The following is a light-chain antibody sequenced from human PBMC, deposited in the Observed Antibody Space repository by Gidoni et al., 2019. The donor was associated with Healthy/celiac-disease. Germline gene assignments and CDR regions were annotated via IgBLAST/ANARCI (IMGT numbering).Light chain of an antibody. Sequence: IEMTQSPSSLSVSVGDRVTITCRAGQGISNYLDWFQQKPGKAPTSLIYAASSLQSGVPSKFGGSESGTDFTLTIGGLQPEDFATYYCQQYNSYPYTFGQGTKLEIK. V-gene: IGKV1-16*02. CDR1: QGISNY. CDR3: QQYNSYPYT. CDR2: AAS. J-gene: IGKJ2*01.